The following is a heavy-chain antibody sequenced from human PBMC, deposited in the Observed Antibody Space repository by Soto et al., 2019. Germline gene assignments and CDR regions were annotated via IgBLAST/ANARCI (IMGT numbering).Heavy chain of an antibody. D-gene: IGHD3-22*01. J-gene: IGHJ6*02. CDR3: AREGHSRDGYSYYYYYGMDV. CDR1: GYTFTVYY. V-gene: IGHV1-18*04. Sequence: ASWKVSCKASGYTFTVYYRHWVQQAPGQGLEWTGWISAYNGNTNYAQKLQGRVTMTTDTSTSTAYMELRSLRSDDTAVYYCAREGHSRDGYSYYYYYGMDVWGQGTTVSVSS. CDR2: ISAYNGNT.